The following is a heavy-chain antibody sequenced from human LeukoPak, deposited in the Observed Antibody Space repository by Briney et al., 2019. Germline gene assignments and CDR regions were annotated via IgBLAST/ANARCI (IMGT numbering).Heavy chain of an antibody. Sequence: GGSLRLSCAASGFTFSSYAMSWVRQAPGKGLEWVSAISGSGGSTYYADSVKGRFTISRDNSKNTLYLQMNSLRAEDTAVYYCAKDLVIVGATTMDYWGQGTLVTVSS. V-gene: IGHV3-23*01. J-gene: IGHJ4*02. CDR3: AKDLVIVGATTMDY. D-gene: IGHD1-26*01. CDR1: GFTFSSYA. CDR2: ISGSGGST.